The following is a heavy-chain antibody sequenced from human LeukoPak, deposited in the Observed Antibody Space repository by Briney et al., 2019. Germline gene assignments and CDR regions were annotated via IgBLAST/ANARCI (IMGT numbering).Heavy chain of an antibody. D-gene: IGHD5-12*01. CDR3: ARDLGYDLAFDI. V-gene: IGHV3-21*01. Sequence: GALRLSCAVSGFSVSTYAMSWVRQAPGKGLEWVSSISSSSSYIYYADSVKGRFTISRDNAKNSLYLQMNSLRAEDTAVYYCARDLGYDLAFDIWGQGTMVTVSS. CDR2: ISSSSSYI. J-gene: IGHJ3*02. CDR1: GFSVSTYA.